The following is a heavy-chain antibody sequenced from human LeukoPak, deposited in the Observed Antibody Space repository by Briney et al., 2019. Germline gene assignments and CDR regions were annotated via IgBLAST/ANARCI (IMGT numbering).Heavy chain of an antibody. CDR1: GFTFSDYY. CDR3: ARGPHSSGWCGNFDY. CDR2: ISSSGSTI. Sequence: GGSLRLSCAASGFTFSDYYMSWIRQAPGKGLEWVSYISSSGSTIYYADSVKGRFTISRANAKNSLYLQVNSLRAEETGVYYCARGPHSSGWCGNFDYWGQGTLVTVS. D-gene: IGHD6-19*01. V-gene: IGHV3-11*01. J-gene: IGHJ4*02.